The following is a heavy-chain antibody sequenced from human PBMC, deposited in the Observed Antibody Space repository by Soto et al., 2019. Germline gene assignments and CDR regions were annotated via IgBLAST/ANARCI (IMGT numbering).Heavy chain of an antibody. J-gene: IGHJ4*02. CDR1: GFTFSSYS. D-gene: IGHD5-18*01. V-gene: IGHV3-48*01. CDR2: ISSSSSTI. CDR3: AIDRPGYSYGLDY. Sequence: EVQLVESGGGLVQPGGSLRLSCAASGFTFSSYSMNWVRQAPGKGREWVSYISSSSSTIYYADSVKGRFTISRDNAKNSLYLQMNSLRAEDTAVYYCAIDRPGYSYGLDYWGQGTLVTVSS.